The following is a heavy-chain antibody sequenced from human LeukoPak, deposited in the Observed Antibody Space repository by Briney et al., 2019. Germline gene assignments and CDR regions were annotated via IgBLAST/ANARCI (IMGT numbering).Heavy chain of an antibody. Sequence: PGGSLRLSCAASGFTFSSNAMSWVRQAPGRGLEWVSGISGSTGSTYYADSVKGRFTISRDNSKNTLYLQMNNLRAEDTAVYYCAKDIARAIVIVPAATYWGQGTLVTVSS. CDR1: GFTFSSNA. D-gene: IGHD2-2*01. CDR3: AKDIARAIVIVPAATY. CDR2: ISGSTGST. V-gene: IGHV3-23*01. J-gene: IGHJ4*02.